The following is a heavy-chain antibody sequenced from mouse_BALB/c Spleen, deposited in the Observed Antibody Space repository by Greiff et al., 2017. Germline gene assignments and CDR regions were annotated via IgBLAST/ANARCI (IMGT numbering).Heavy chain of an antibody. J-gene: IGHJ2*01. V-gene: IGHV8-11*01. D-gene: IGHD2-10*01. CDR1: GFSLSTYGIG. Sequence: QVTLKESGPGILQPSQTLSLTCSFSGFSLSTYGIGVGWIRQPSGKGLEWLAHIWWNDNKYYNTALKSRLTISKDTSNNQVFLKIASVDTADTATYYCARIRPYYGNLDYWGQGTTLTVSS. CDR2: IWWNDNK. CDR3: ARIRPYYGNLDY.